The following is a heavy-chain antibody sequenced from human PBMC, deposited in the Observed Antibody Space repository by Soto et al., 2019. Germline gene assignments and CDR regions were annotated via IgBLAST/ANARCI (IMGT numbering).Heavy chain of an antibody. V-gene: IGHV4-39*01. Sequence: QLQLQESGPGLVKPSETLSLTCSVSGGSVSSSSYYWGWIRQTPGKGLEWIGHIYYSGSTYYNPSPKSRVTISVDTSNNQFSLKLSSVTAADTAMYYCDTSREYCSGGSCRWFDPWGQGTLVTVSS. J-gene: IGHJ5*02. CDR2: IYYSGST. D-gene: IGHD2-15*01. CDR1: GGSVSSSSYY. CDR3: DTSREYCSGGSCRWFDP.